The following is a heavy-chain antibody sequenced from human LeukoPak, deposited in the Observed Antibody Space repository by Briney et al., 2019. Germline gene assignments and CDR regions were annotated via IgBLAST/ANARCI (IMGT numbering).Heavy chain of an antibody. CDR2: IKQDESEK. J-gene: IGHJ4*02. CDR3: ARGEFARGALFDY. V-gene: IGHV3-7*05. D-gene: IGHD3-10*01. Sequence: PGGSLRLSCAASGFTFSAFSMNWVRQAPGKGLEWVANIKQDESEKSYVDSVKGRFTISRDNAKNSLYLQMSNLRAEDTAVYYCARGEFARGALFDYWGQGTLVSVSS. CDR1: GFTFSAFS.